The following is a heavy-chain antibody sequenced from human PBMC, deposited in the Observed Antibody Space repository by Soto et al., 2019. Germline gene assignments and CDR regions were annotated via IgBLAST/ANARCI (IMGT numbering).Heavy chain of an antibody. CDR2: IYYSGST. CDR1: GGSISSGGYY. CDR3: ARCETQFGWLLYFVY. J-gene: IGHJ4*02. D-gene: IGHD3-9*01. V-gene: IGHV4-31*03. Sequence: PSETLSLTCTVSGGSISSGGYYWSWIRQHPGKGLEWIGYIYYSGSTYYNPSLKSRVTISVDTSKNQFSLKLSSVTAADTAVYYCARCETQFGWLLYFVYWGQGTLVTVSS.